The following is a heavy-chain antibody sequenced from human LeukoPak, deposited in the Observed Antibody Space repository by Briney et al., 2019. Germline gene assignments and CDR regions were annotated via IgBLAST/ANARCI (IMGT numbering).Heavy chain of an antibody. J-gene: IGHJ3*02. CDR2: INQDGTEK. CDR1: GFTFTNYW. CDR3: ARDRRIGYSDAFDI. D-gene: IGHD5-18*01. V-gene: IGHV3-7*01. Sequence: PGGSLRLSCAASGFTFTNYWIHWVRQAPGKGLEWVANINQDGTEKYYVDSVKGRFTISRDNAKTSLYLQMNSLRAEDTAVYYCARDRRIGYSDAFDIWGQGTMVTVSS.